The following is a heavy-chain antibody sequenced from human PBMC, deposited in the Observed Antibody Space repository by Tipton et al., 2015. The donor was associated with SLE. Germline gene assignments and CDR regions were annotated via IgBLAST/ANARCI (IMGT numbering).Heavy chain of an antibody. CDR1: GGSISSSHYY. CDR3: AGTNYDVLTGYHRVDTFDI. D-gene: IGHD3-9*01. J-gene: IGHJ3*02. V-gene: IGHV4-39*07. CDR2: IYSSGGT. Sequence: TLSLTCTVSGGSISSSHYYWDWIRQPPGKGLEWLGCIYSSGGTYYNPSLKSRVTISVDTSKNQFSLELSSVTAADTAVYYCAGTNYDVLTGYHRVDTFDIWGQGTMVTVSS.